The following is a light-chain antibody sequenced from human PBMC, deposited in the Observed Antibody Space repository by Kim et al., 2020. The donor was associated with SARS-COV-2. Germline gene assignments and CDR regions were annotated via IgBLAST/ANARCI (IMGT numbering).Light chain of an antibody. CDR2: STS. V-gene: IGKV1-12*01. J-gene: IGKJ4*01. Sequence: SMGDRVTSNCRASESIGSWLAWYQQKPGEAPSLLIYSTSNLHSGVPSRFSGSGYGTEVTLTVSSLQPEDSAVYYCQQLNAFPLTVGGGTKVEIK. CDR1: ESIGSW. CDR3: QQLNAFPLT.